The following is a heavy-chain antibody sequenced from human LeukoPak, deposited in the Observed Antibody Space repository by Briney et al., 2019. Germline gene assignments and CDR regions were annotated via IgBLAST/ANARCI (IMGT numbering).Heavy chain of an antibody. CDR2: ISSGGSTI. Sequence: GGSLRLSCAASGFTFSDYYMSWIRQAPGKGLEWVSYISSGGSTIYYADSVKGRFTISRDNAKDSLYLQMNSLRAEDTAVYYCARMLLRYEFDYWGQGTLVTVSS. D-gene: IGHD2-15*01. CDR3: ARMLLRYEFDY. CDR1: GFTFSDYY. J-gene: IGHJ4*02. V-gene: IGHV3-11*01.